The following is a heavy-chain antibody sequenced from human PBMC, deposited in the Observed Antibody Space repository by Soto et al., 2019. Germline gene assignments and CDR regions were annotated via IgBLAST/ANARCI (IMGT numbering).Heavy chain of an antibody. D-gene: IGHD2-2*01. Sequence: ESVGGVVQPGTSLRLSCAASGFTFSVSAIHWVRQAPGKGLEWVAVISSDGSHQYYADSVRGRFTISRDNPKNTLYLQMNSLRAEDTAVYYCARPYCRSTRCYLYYYGMDVWGPGTTVTVSS. J-gene: IGHJ6*02. CDR3: ARPYCRSTRCYLYYYGMDV. CDR1: GFTFSVSA. V-gene: IGHV3-30-3*01. CDR2: ISSDGSHQ.